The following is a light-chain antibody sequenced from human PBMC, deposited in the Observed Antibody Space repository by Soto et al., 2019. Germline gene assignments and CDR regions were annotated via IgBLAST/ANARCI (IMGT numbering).Light chain of an antibody. V-gene: IGKV1-39*01. CDR1: QSISNY. CDR3: QQSYNSPLT. J-gene: IGKJ4*01. Sequence: DIQMTQSPSSLSASVGDRVTIACRASQSISNYLNWYQQKTGKAPKLLISVASTLQSGVPSRFSGSGSGTEVTLTISSLQPADFATYYCQQSYNSPLTFGGGTKVEMK. CDR2: VAS.